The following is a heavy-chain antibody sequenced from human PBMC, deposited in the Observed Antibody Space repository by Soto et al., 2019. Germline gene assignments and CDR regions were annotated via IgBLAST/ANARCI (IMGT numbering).Heavy chain of an antibody. CDR2: IYHSGST. J-gene: IGHJ5*02. D-gene: IGHD3-10*01. V-gene: IGHV4-4*02. Sequence: KPSETLSLTCAVSGGSISSSNWWSWVRQPPGKGLEWIGEIYHSGSTNYNPSLKRRVTISVDKSKNQFSLKLSSVTAADTAVYYCARDLEYYYGSGTNWFDPWGQGTLVTVSS. CDR1: GGSISSSNW. CDR3: ARDLEYYYGSGTNWFDP.